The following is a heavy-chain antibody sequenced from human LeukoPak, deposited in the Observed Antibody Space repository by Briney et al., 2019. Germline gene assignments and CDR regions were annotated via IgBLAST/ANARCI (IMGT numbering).Heavy chain of an antibody. Sequence: ASVKVSCKVSGYPLTVFSIHSVRQAPGKALEWMVGFDPEDGETTYAQQFQGRLTMSGDPSTDTSYMELSSLRSEDTAVYYCATDSKADYYGSGRLLDYWGQGTLVTVSS. V-gene: IGHV1-24*01. J-gene: IGHJ4*02. D-gene: IGHD3-10*01. CDR3: ATDSKADYYGSGRLLDY. CDR1: GYPLTVFS. CDR2: FDPEDGET.